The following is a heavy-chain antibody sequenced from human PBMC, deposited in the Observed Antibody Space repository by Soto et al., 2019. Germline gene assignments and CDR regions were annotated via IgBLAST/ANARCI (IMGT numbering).Heavy chain of an antibody. CDR1: GGSISSYY. J-gene: IGHJ6*02. D-gene: IGHD1-20*01. CDR3: ARDARLPNWHGGGYYYYCGMDV. V-gene: IGHV4-59*01. CDR2: IYYSGST. Sequence: PSETLSLTCTVSGGSISSYYWSWIRQPPGKGLEWIGYIYYSGSTNYNPSLKSRVTISVDTSKNQFSLKLSSVTAADTAVYYCARDARLPNWHGGGYYYYCGMDVWGQGATVTVSS.